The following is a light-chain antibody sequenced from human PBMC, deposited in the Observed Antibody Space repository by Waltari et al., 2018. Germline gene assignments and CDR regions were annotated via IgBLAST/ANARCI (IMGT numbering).Light chain of an antibody. CDR3: CSFSGGNDLL. V-gene: IGLV2-8*01. J-gene: IGLJ2*01. Sequence: QSALTQPPSASGPPGQSVTISCTGTNSHIDNFQSVSWYQQQPGKAPRLIIYDFTKRPSEVPNRFSGSKSGNMASLTVSYLQADDEADYFCCSFSGGNDLLFGGGTKLTVL. CDR1: NSHIDNFQS. CDR2: DFT.